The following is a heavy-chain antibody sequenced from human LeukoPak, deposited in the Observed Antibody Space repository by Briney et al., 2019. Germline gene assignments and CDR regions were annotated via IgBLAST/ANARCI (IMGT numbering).Heavy chain of an antibody. CDR1: GFTFSSYS. CDR2: ISSSSSTI. D-gene: IGHD2-2*01. J-gene: IGHJ6*03. V-gene: IGHV3-48*01. CDR3: SKDEVVPGYYYTDV. Sequence: GGSLRLSCAASGFTFSSYSMNWVRQAPGKGLEWVSYISSSSSTIYYADSVKGRFTISRDNAKNSLYLQMNSLRAEDTAVYYCSKDEVVPGYYYTDVWGRGTTVTISS.